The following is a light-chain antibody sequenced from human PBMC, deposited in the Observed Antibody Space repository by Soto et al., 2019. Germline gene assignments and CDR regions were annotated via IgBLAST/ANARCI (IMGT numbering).Light chain of an antibody. CDR1: SSDVGGYDF. CDR2: EVR. V-gene: IGLV2-14*01. CDR3: SSYTSDWGV. Sequence: ALTQPASVSGSVGQSITISCTGTSSDVGGYDFVSWYQHHPGKAPKLIIYEVRTRPSGVSDRFSGSKSGNTASLTISGLQAEDEADYYCSSYTSDWGVFGTGTKVTVL. J-gene: IGLJ1*01.